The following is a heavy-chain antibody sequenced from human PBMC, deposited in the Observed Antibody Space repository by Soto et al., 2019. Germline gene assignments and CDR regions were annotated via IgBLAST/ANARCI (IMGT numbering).Heavy chain of an antibody. CDR1: GFTFSSDG. V-gene: IGHV3-33*01. D-gene: IGHD3-22*01. J-gene: IGHJ5*02. Sequence: PGGSLRLSCAASGFTFSSDGMHWVRQAPGKGLEWVAVIWYDGSNKYYADSVKGRFTISRDNSKNTLYLQMNSLRAEDTAVYYCARDDNYFTYYYDSPKGKPHNWFDPWGQGTLVTVSS. CDR3: ARDDNYFTYYYDSPKGKPHNWFDP. CDR2: IWYDGSNK.